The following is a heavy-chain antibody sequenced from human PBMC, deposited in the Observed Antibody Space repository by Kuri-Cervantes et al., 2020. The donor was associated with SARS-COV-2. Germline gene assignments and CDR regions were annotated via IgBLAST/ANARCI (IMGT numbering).Heavy chain of an antibody. CDR1: GYTFTSYG. Sequence: ASVKVSCKASGYTFTSYGISWVRQAPGQGLEWMGIINPSGGSTSYAQKFQGRVTMTRDTSTSTVYMELSSLRSEDTAVYYCARVREQWSHGGWFDPWGQGTLVTVSS. V-gene: IGHV1-46*01. CDR2: INPSGGST. CDR3: ARVREQWSHGGWFDP. J-gene: IGHJ5*02. D-gene: IGHD6-19*01.